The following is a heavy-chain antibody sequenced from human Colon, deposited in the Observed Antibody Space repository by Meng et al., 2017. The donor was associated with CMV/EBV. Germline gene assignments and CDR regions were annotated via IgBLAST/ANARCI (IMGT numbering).Heavy chain of an antibody. CDR1: GFTFRSDW. V-gene: IGHV3-7*01. Sequence: GGSRRLSCTVTGFTFRSDWMGWVRQAPGKGREWVASLKQDGRETYSVDSVRGRSSISRHHAQSSLYLQMDSRRADDSSTYYCAGQLGLGETYYYGMGVWGQGITVTVSS. J-gene: IGHJ6*02. CDR2: LKQDGRET. CDR3: AGQLGLGETYYYGMGV. D-gene: IGHD3-10*01.